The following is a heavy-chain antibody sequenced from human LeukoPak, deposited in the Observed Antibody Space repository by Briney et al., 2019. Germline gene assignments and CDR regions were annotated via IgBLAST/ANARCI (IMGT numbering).Heavy chain of an antibody. J-gene: IGHJ3*02. CDR2: ISWSGDTI. CDR1: GFSFNDYA. CDR3: AKGNYFDSSGYYYIKDAFDI. D-gene: IGHD3-22*01. Sequence: PGGSLRLSCAASGFSFNDYAMNWVRQAPGKGLEWVSGISWSGDTIGYADSVKGRFTISRDNAKNSLFLRMNSLRAEDMAFYYCAKGNYFDSSGYYYIKDAFDIWGQGTMVTVSS. V-gene: IGHV3-9*03.